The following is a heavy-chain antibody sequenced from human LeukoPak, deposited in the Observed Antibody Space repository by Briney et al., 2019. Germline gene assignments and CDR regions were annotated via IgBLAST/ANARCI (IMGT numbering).Heavy chain of an antibody. CDR1: GFIFNNYG. Sequence: GGSLRLSCAASGFIFNNYGLVWVRQAPGKGLEWVSAISNDGGGTTYADFVKGRFSVSRDNSKNTLFLQMNSLRAEDTALYYCVKGSSGYFFDLWGQGTLVTVSS. CDR3: VKGSSGYFFDL. CDR2: ISNDGGGT. V-gene: IGHV3-23*01. J-gene: IGHJ4*02. D-gene: IGHD3-22*01.